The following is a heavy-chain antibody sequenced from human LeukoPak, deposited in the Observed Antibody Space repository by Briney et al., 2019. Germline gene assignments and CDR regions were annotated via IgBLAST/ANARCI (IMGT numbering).Heavy chain of an antibody. Sequence: PGRSLRLSCAASGFPFSGYGMHWVRQAPGRGLEWVAQVSSDGSKRDYADSVKGRFTISRDNSKKTLWLQMNSLRAEDTAVYYCARGYCSGDCFTLFDYWGQGTLVTVSS. D-gene: IGHD2-21*02. CDR3: ARGYCSGDCFTLFDY. J-gene: IGHJ4*02. CDR2: VSSDGSKR. V-gene: IGHV3-33*01. CDR1: GFPFSGYG.